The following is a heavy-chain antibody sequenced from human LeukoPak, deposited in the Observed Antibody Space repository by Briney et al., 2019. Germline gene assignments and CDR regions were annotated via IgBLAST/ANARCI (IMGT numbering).Heavy chain of an antibody. D-gene: IGHD1-26*01. Sequence: SETLSLTCTVSGGSIRNYFWSWIRQPPGKGLEWFGYINYSGDTNYNPFLKSRVTISVDTSKNQFSLKLNSVTAADTAVYYCARDGGRYRNDAFDFWGQGTVVTVSS. J-gene: IGHJ3*01. CDR3: ARDGGRYRNDAFDF. V-gene: IGHV4-59*01. CDR1: GGSIRNYF. CDR2: INYSGDT.